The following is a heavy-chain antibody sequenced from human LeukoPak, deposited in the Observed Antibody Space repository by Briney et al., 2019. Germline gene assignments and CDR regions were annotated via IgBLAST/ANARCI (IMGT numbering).Heavy chain of an antibody. CDR2: INWNGGST. CDR3: ARDMYYYDSSGYYPDY. Sequence: GGSLRLSCAASGFTFDDYGMSWVRQATGKGLEWVSGINWNGGSTGYADSVKGRFTISRDNAKNSLYLQMNSLRAEDTALYYCARDMYYYDSSGYYPDYWGQGTLVTVSS. CDR1: GFTFDDYG. J-gene: IGHJ4*02. V-gene: IGHV3-20*04. D-gene: IGHD3-22*01.